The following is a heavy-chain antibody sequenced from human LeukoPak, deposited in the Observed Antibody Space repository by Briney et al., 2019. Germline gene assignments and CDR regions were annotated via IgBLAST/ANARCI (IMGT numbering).Heavy chain of an antibody. D-gene: IGHD1-26*01. J-gene: IGHJ4*02. Sequence: SETLSLTCAVYGGSFSGYYWSWIRQPPGKGLEWIGEINHSGSTNYNPSLKSRVTISVDTSKNQFSLKLSSVTAADTAVYYCARGFSVGATSYFDYWGQGTLVTVSS. CDR3: ARGFSVGATSYFDY. CDR1: GGSFSGYY. V-gene: IGHV4-34*01. CDR2: INHSGST.